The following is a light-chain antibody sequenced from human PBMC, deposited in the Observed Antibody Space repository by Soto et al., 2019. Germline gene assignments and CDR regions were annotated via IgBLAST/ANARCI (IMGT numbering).Light chain of an antibody. Sequence: QSALTQPPSASGSPGQSVTISCTGTSSDVGGYNYVSWYQQHPGKAPKLMIYEVNKRPLGVPDRFSGSKSGNMASLTVSGLQAEDEADYYCSSYAGSNSYVVIGGGTKLTVL. CDR3: SSYAGSNSYVV. CDR1: SSDVGGYNY. V-gene: IGLV2-8*01. CDR2: EVN. J-gene: IGLJ2*01.